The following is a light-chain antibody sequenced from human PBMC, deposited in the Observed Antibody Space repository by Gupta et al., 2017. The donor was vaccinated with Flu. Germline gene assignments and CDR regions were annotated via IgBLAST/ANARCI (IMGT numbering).Light chain of an antibody. J-gene: IGLJ3*02. CDR3: QSADSTAWV. V-gene: IGLV3-25*03. CDR2: KDT. Sequence: SYALTLPPSMSVTPGQTARITCSGDAVPNQYTYWYQQKRGQAPVLLIYKDTERPSGIPERFSASSSGTTVTLTINGVQAEDEGDYYCQSADSTAWVFGGGTKLTVL. CDR1: AVPNQY.